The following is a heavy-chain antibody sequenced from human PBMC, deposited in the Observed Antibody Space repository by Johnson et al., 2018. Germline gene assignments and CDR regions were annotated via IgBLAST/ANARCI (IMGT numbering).Heavy chain of an antibody. Sequence: QVQLQESGSGLVEPSQTLSLTCAVSGDSISSSAYSWSWIRQPPGKGLEWMGYIFSSGSTYYNPSLKSRVTMSLDGSKNQFSLKLSSVTAADTAVYYCARVMPAARDAFDLWGQGTKVTVSS. CDR1: GDSISSSAYS. V-gene: IGHV4-30-2*01. J-gene: IGHJ3*01. CDR2: IFSSGST. CDR3: ARVMPAARDAFDL. D-gene: IGHD2-2*01.